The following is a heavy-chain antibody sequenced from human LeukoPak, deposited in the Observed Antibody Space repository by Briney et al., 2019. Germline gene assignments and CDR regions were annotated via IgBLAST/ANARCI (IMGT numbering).Heavy chain of an antibody. V-gene: IGHV4-39*07. D-gene: IGHD3-10*01. CDR3: ARDPLPNKDYRRFGELSAQDAFDI. J-gene: IGHJ3*02. Sequence: SETLSLTCTVSGDSISSSSYFWGWIRQPPGKGLEWIGSIYSSGSTYYNPSLKSRVTISVDTSKNQFSLKLSSVTAADTAVYYCARDPLPNKDYRRFGELSAQDAFDIWGQGTMVTVSS. CDR2: IYSSGST. CDR1: GDSISSSSYF.